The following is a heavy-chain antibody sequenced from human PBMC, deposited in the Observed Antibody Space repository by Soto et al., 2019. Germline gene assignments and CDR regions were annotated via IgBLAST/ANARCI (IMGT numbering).Heavy chain of an antibody. CDR1: GFTFSSYG. CDR2: IWYDGSNK. V-gene: IGHV3-33*01. Sequence: QVQLVESGGGVVQPGRSLRLSCAASGFTFSSYGMHWVRQAPGKGLEWVAVIWYDGSNKYYADSVKGRFTISRDNSKNTLYLQMNSLRAEDTAVYYCARDNRVGAALLHYFDYWGQGTLVTVSS. D-gene: IGHD1-26*01. J-gene: IGHJ4*02. CDR3: ARDNRVGAALLHYFDY.